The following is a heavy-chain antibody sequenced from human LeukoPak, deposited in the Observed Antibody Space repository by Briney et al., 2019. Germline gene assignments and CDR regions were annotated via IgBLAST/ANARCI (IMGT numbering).Heavy chain of an antibody. CDR3: ARGSGRYFYWFNFDY. Sequence: GGSLRPSCAAYGLTSSSHGTHWVRQAPGKGLEWEGVIWYDGSNTYYAASVKGRFTLSRDNSKNTLYLQMNSLRAEDTAVYYCARGSGRYFYWFNFDYWGQGTLVTVSS. J-gene: IGHJ4*02. V-gene: IGHV3-33*01. CDR1: GLTSSSHG. CDR2: IWYDGSNT. D-gene: IGHD3-9*01.